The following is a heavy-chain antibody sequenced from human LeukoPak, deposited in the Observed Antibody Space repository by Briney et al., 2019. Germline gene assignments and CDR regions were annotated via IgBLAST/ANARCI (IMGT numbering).Heavy chain of an antibody. CDR3: ARLTDS. V-gene: IGHV4-39*01. Sequence: SGTLSLTCTVTGGSIIDNSFYWGWIRQPPGKGLEWIGRIFHSGTTNYNPSLERRVTIAVDTSKNQFSLRLTSVTAADTALYYCARLTDSWGQGTLVTVSS. CDR1: GGSIIDNSFY. CDR2: IFHSGTT. J-gene: IGHJ4*02.